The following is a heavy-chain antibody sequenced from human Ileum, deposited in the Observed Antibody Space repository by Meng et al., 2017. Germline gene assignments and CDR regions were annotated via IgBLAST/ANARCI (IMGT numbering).Heavy chain of an antibody. J-gene: IGHJ4*02. CDR2: IDHSGST. CDR3: ARGGLNAFGDQSEPHFDY. CDR1: GNSMNKRNR. V-gene: IGHV4-4*02. Sequence: VQGRDVGPRVCSASGAPSLTCDVPGNSMNKRNRWYWVRQPPGKGLEWGGEIDHSGSTNYNPSLKSRVNISLDKSNNQFSLMLSSVNAADTAVYYCARGGLNAFGDQSEPHFDYWGQGTLVTVSS. D-gene: IGHD1-14*01.